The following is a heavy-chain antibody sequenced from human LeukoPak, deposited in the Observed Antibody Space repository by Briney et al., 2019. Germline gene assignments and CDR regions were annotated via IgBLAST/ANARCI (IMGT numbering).Heavy chain of an antibody. Sequence: PGGSLRLSCAASGFTFSTSWMIWVRQAPGKGLEWVANIKEDGSEKYYVDSVKGRFTISRDNAKNSLYLQMNSLRAEDTVVYYCASGYYSGWYIPYYWGQGTLVAVSS. CDR1: GFTFSTSW. V-gene: IGHV3-7*01. D-gene: IGHD6-19*01. J-gene: IGHJ4*02. CDR3: ASGYYSGWYIPYY. CDR2: IKEDGSEK.